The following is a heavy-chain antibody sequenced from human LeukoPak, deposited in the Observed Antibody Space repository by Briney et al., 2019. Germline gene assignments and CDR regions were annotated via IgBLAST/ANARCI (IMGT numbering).Heavy chain of an antibody. Sequence: GGSLRLSCAASGFTFSSYGMHWVRQAPGKGLEWVAVISYDGSNKYYADSVKGRFTISRDNSKNTLYLQMNSLRAEDTAVYYCAKGGRTYYYDSSGYYCDYWGQGTLVTVSS. CDR1: GFTFSSYG. V-gene: IGHV3-30*18. CDR2: ISYDGSNK. D-gene: IGHD3-22*01. CDR3: AKGGRTYYYDSSGYYCDY. J-gene: IGHJ4*02.